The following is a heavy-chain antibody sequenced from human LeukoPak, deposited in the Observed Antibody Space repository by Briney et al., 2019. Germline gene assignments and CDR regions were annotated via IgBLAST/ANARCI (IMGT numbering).Heavy chain of an antibody. CDR1: GFTFSTYW. D-gene: IGHD1-14*01. V-gene: IGHV3-74*01. CDR2: INTDGSST. J-gene: IGHJ4*02. CDR3: YTSAGY. Sequence: GGSLRLSCAASGFTFSTYWMHWVRQAPGKGLVWVSRINTDGSSTTYADSVKGRFTISRDNAKNTLYLQMNSLRAEDTAVYYCYTSAGYWGQGTLVTVSS.